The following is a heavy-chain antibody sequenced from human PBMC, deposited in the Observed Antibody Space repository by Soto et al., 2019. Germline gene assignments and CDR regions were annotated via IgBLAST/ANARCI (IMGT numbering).Heavy chain of an antibody. CDR3: AKGIVVPAAKRGSHYGMDV. D-gene: IGHD2-2*01. V-gene: IGHV3-43D*04. J-gene: IGHJ6*02. Sequence: GGSLRLSCAASGFTFDDYAMHWVRQAPGKGLEWVSLISWDGGSTYYADSVKGRFTISRDNSKNSLYLQMNSLRAEDTASYYCAKGIVVPAAKRGSHYGMDVWGQGTTVTVSS. CDR2: ISWDGGST. CDR1: GFTFDDYA.